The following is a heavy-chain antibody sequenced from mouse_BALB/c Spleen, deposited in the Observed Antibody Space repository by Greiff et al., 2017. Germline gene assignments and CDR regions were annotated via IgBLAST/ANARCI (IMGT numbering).Heavy chain of an antibody. CDR1: GYSITSGYY. D-gene: IGHD2-14*01. V-gene: IGHV3-6*02. J-gene: IGHJ2*01. Sequence: EVQLVESGPGLVKPSQSLSLTCSVTGYSITSGYYWNWIRQFPGNKLEWMGYISYDGSNNYNPSLKNRISITRDTSKNQFFLKLNSVTTEDTATYYCARGDYRYFDYWGQGTTLTVSS. CDR3: ARGDYRYFDY. CDR2: ISYDGSN.